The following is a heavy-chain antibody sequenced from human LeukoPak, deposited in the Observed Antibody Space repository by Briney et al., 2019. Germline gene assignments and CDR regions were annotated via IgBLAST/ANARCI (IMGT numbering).Heavy chain of an antibody. CDR2: ISGSSST. J-gene: IGHJ6*03. CDR3: AKGYQLLFYYYYYMDV. CDR1: GFTFNNYA. V-gene: IGHV3-23*01. D-gene: IGHD2-2*01. Sequence: GGSLRLSCAASGFTFNNYAMSWLRQAPGKGLELVSGISGSSSTYYADSVKGRFTISRDNSKNKFYLQMNSLRAEDAAVYYCAKGYQLLFYYYYYMDVWGKGTTVTVSS.